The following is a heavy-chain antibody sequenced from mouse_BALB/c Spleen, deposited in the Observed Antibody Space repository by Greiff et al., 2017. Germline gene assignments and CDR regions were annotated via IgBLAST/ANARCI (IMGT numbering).Heavy chain of an antibody. Sequence: QVQLQQPGAELVKPGASVKLSCKASGYTFTSYWMHWVKQRPGQGLEWIGEINPSNGRTNYNEKFKSKATLTVDKSSSTAYMQLSSLTSEDSAVYYCAREVRRGYYFDDWGQGTTLTVSS. CDR2: INPSNGRT. V-gene: IGHV1S81*02. CDR3: AREVRRGYYFDD. J-gene: IGHJ2*01. CDR1: GYTFTSYW.